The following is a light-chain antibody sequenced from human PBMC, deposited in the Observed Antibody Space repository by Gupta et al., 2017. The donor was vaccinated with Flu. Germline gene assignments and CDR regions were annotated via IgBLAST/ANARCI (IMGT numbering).Light chain of an antibody. Sequence: QSVLTQPPSVSVAPGQKVSIPCSGSSSNIGKNFVSWYQQLPGTAPKLLIYDNSNRYSGTPERFSGSKSGTSATLDITGVQTGDEADYYCGAWDSTLSAWVFGGGTKLTVL. CDR1: SSNIGKNF. CDR2: DNS. J-gene: IGLJ3*02. V-gene: IGLV1-51*01. CDR3: GAWDSTLSAWV.